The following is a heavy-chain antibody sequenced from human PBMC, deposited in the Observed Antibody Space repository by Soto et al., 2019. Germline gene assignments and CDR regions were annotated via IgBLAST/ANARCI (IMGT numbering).Heavy chain of an antibody. CDR1: GGSFNNYY. CDR2: INYSGST. Sequence: QVQLQQWGAGLLKPSETLSLTCAVYGGSFNNYYWTWIRQPPGKGLEWIGEINYSGSTNYNPSLKSRVPISADTTKNQFSLEVNSVTAADTAVYYCARAKRWSTYDNSDQGTLVTGSS. J-gene: IGHJ4*02. V-gene: IGHV4-34*02. D-gene: IGHD2-15*01. CDR3: ARAKRWSTYDN.